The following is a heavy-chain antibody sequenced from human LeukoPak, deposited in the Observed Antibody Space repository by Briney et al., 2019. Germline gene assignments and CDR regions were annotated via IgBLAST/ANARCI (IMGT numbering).Heavy chain of an antibody. CDR1: AYAFTGNY. J-gene: IGHJ4*02. CDR3: ARVSVGATNDYPSDY. Sequence: AAVKVTCKASAYAFTGNYMHWGRQPPGQGQERMGRINPNSGGTTNSQKFQGRITMTRDTSISTAYMELSRLRSDQTAMYYCARVSVGATNDYPSDYWGQGTLVTVSS. V-gene: IGHV1-2*06. CDR2: INPNSGGT. D-gene: IGHD1-26*01.